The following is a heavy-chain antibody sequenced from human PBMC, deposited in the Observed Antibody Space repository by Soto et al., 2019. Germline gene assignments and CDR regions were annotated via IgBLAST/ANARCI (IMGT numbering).Heavy chain of an antibody. V-gene: IGHV3-23*01. CDR1: GFTFSSYA. CDR3: AKDLGCSSTKCCKSTFDY. D-gene: IGHD2-2*01. J-gene: IGHJ4*02. CDR2: ISGSGGST. Sequence: PGGSLRLSCAASGFTFSSYAMSWVRQAPGKGLEWVSGISGSGGSTYYADSVKGRFTISSDNSKNTLYLQMNSLRAEDTAVYYCAKDLGCSSTKCCKSTFDYWGQGTVVTVSS.